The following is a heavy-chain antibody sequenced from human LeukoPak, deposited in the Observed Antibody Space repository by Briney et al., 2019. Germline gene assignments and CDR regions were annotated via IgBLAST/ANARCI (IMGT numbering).Heavy chain of an antibody. CDR3: ARAKLTGYYKKGYYYYGMDG. D-gene: IGHD3-9*01. V-gene: IGHV4-34*01. CDR2: INHSGST. J-gene: IGHJ6*04. Sequence: SGTLSLTCAVYGGSFSGYYWSWIRQPPGKGLEWIGEINHSGSTNYNPSLKSRVTISVDTSKNQFSLKLSSVTAADTAVYYCARAKLTGYYKKGYYYYGMDGWGKGTTVTASS. CDR1: GGSFSGYY.